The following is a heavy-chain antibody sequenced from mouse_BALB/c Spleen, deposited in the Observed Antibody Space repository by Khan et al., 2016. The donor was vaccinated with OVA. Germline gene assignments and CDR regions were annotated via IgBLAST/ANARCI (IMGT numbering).Heavy chain of an antibody. V-gene: IGHV1-4*01. Sequence: QVQLQQSGAELVRSGASVKMSCKASGYTFTSYTMHWVKQRPGQGLEWIGYINPSNDYTNYNQKFKDKATLTADKSSSTAYLQLSSLTSEDSAVXYCTSEEPDDDNYGTWFAYWGQGTLLTVSA. D-gene: IGHD1-1*01. J-gene: IGHJ3*01. CDR3: TSEEPDDDNYGTWFAY. CDR2: INPSNDYT. CDR1: GYTFTSYT.